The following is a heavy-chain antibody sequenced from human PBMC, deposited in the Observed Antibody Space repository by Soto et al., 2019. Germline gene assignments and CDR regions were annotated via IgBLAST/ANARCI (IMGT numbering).Heavy chain of an antibody. D-gene: IGHD2-2*01. Sequence: LRLSCVASGFTFSTNWMSWVRQAPGKGLEWVANINQDGNKKYYVDSVKGRFTISRDNAKNSLYLQMNSLRVEDAAIYYCVRDPDSLVGVAVDIWGQGTVVTVS. CDR2: INQDGNKK. CDR3: VRDPDSLVGVAVDI. CDR1: GFTFSTNW. J-gene: IGHJ3*02. V-gene: IGHV3-7*01.